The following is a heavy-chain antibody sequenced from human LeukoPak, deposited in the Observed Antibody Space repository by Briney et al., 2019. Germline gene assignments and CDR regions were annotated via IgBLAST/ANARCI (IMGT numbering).Heavy chain of an antibody. CDR3: ARDIFAGTMVRGVYDAFDI. CDR2: ISANNGNT. V-gene: IGHV1-18*01. CDR1: GYTFTSYG. D-gene: IGHD3-10*01. J-gene: IGHJ3*02. Sequence: ASVKVSCKASGYTFTSYGVSWVRQAPGQGLEWMGWISANNGNTYYVQNLQGRVTMTTDTSTSTAYMELRSLRSDDTAVYYCARDIFAGTMVRGVYDAFDIWGQGTMVIVSS.